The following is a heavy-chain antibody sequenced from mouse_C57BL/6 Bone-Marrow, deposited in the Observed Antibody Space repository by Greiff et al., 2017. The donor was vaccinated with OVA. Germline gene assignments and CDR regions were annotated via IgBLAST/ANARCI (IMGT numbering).Heavy chain of an antibody. J-gene: IGHJ2*01. V-gene: IGHV5-16*01. D-gene: IGHD1-1*01. Sequence: DVKLVESEGGLVQPGSSMKLSCTASGFTFSDYYMAWVRQVPEQGLEWVANINHDGSSTYYLDTLKSRFIISRDKAKNIVYLQLSSLKSEDSAAYYCAREGTYGFDYWGQGTTLTVSA. CDR1: GFTFSDYY. CDR2: INHDGSST. CDR3: AREGTYGFDY.